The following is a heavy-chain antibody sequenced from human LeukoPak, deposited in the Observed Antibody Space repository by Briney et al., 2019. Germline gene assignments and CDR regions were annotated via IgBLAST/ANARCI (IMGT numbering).Heavy chain of an antibody. J-gene: IGHJ5*02. Sequence: QSGGSLRLSCAASGFTFSSYWMSWIRQAPGKGLEWVSYISSSGSTIYYADSVKGRFTISRDNAKNSLYLQMNSLRAEDTAVYYCARVVGIAAAGTNWFDPWGQGTLVTVSS. CDR1: GFTFSSYW. V-gene: IGHV3-48*04. D-gene: IGHD6-13*01. CDR2: ISSSGSTI. CDR3: ARVVGIAAAGTNWFDP.